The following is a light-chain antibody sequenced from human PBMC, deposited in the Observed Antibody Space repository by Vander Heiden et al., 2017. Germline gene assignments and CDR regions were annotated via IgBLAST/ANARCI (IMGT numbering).Light chain of an antibody. CDR2: KVS. V-gene: IGKV2-30*01. CDR3: MQGTQWPWT. CDR1: QSLLYSDGNTY. J-gene: IGKJ1*01. Sequence: DVVLPQSPLSLPVTLGQPASISCRSSQSLLYSDGNTYLNWFQQRPGQSPRRLIYKVSDRDSGVPDRFSGSGSGTDFTLKISRVEAEDVGVYYYMQGTQWPWTFGQGTRVEIK.